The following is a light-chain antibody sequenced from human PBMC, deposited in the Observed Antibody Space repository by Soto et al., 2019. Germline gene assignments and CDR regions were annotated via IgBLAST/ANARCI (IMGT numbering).Light chain of an antibody. CDR3: QQYGNSPIT. V-gene: IGKV3D-20*01. CDR2: DAS. Sequence: FVTSQSQATLSVSPGERATLSCGASPSVSSSRLAWYQQKPGQAPRLLMYDASRRAFGIPDRFSGSGSGTDFTLTISRLEPEDFAVYYCQQYGNSPITFSQGTRLEI. CDR1: PSVSSSR. J-gene: IGKJ5*01.